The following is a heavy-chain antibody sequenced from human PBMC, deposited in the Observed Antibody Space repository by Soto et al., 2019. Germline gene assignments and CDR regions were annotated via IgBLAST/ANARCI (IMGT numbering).Heavy chain of an antibody. D-gene: IGHD3-10*01. CDR3: ARHSLWRFGELSPNWFDP. CDR1: GGSISSSSYY. V-gene: IGHV4-39*01. CDR2: IYYSGST. J-gene: IGHJ5*02. Sequence: QLQLQESGPGLVKPSETLSLTCTVSGGSISSSSYYWGWIRQPPGKGLEWIGSIYYSGSTYYNPSLKSRVTISVDTSKNQFSLKLSSVTAADTAVYYCARHSLWRFGELSPNWFDPWGQGTLVTVSS.